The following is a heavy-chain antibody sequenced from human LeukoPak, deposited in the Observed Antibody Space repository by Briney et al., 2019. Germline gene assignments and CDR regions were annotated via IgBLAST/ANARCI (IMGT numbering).Heavy chain of an antibody. V-gene: IGHV3-48*04. Sequence: QTGGSLRLSCAASGFTFSSYSMNWVRQAPGKGLEWVSYISSSSSTIYYADSVKGRFTISRDNAKNSLYLQMNSLRAEDTAVYYCARDPIQLWVPNYYFDYWGQGTLVTVSS. CDR2: ISSSSSTI. CDR1: GFTFSSYS. CDR3: ARDPIQLWVPNYYFDY. D-gene: IGHD5-18*01. J-gene: IGHJ4*02.